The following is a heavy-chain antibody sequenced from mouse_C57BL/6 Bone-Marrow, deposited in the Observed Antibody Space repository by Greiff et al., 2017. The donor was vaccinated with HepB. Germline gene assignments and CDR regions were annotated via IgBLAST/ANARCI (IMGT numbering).Heavy chain of an antibody. V-gene: IGHV14-4*01. J-gene: IGHJ2*01. CDR3: TKDYVDY. CDR1: GFNIKDDY. Sequence: DVKLQESGAELVRPGASVKLSCTASGFNIKDDYMHWVKQRPEQGLEWIGWIDPENGDTEYASKFQGKATITADTSSNTAYLQLSSLTSEDTAVYYCTKDYVDYWGQGTTLTVSS. CDR2: IDPENGDT.